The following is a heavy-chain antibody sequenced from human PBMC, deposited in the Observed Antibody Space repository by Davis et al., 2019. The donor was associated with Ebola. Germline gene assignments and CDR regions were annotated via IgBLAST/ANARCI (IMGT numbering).Heavy chain of an antibody. V-gene: IGHV1-69*13. J-gene: IGHJ4*02. D-gene: IGHD2-15*01. CDR3: ASSYEHGYCSGGSCYSGDY. Sequence: SVKVSCKASGGTFSSYAISWVRQAPGQGLEWMGGIIPIFGTANYAQKFQGRVTITADESTSTAYMELSSLRSEDTAVYYCASSYEHGYCSGGSCYSGDYWGQGTLVTVSS. CDR1: GGTFSSYA. CDR2: IIPIFGTA.